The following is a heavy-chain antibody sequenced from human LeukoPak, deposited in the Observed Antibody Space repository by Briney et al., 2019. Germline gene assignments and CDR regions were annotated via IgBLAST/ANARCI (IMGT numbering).Heavy chain of an antibody. V-gene: IGHV1-8*02. J-gene: IGHJ6*02. CDR1: GYTFTSYD. Sequence: ASVKVSCKASGYTFTSYDINWVRQATGQGLEWMGWMNPNSGNTGYAQKFQGRVTMTRDTSTSTVYMELSSLRSEDTAVYYCATQALLNSPYSSNTPVGYYGMDVWGQGTTVTVSS. D-gene: IGHD6-13*01. CDR3: ATQALLNSPYSSNTPVGYYGMDV. CDR2: MNPNSGNT.